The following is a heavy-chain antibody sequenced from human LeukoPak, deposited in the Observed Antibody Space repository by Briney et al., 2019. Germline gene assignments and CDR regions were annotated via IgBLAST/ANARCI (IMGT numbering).Heavy chain of an antibody. V-gene: IGHV4-34*01. CDR2: INHSGST. CDR3: AREASIAAGPYYYYYMDV. CDR1: GGSFSGYY. Sequence: SETLSLTCAVYGGSFSGYYWSWIRQPPGKGLEWIGEINHSGSTNYNPSLKSRVTISVDTSKNQFSLKLSSVTAADTAVYYCAREASIAAGPYYYYYMDVWGKGTTVTVSS. D-gene: IGHD6-6*01. J-gene: IGHJ6*03.